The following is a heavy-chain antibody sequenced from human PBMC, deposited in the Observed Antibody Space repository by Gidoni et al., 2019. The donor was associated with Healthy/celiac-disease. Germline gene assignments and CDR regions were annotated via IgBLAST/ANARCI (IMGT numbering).Heavy chain of an antibody. J-gene: IGHJ4*02. Sequence: EVQLLESGGVLVQPGGSRRLSCEASGFTFRSYAMSWVRQAPGKGLEWVSAISGSGGSTYYADSVKGRFTISRDNSKNTLYLQMNSLRAEDTAVYYCAKEIYSSGWYGDFDYWGQGTLVTVSS. D-gene: IGHD6-19*01. CDR1: GFTFRSYA. CDR2: ISGSGGST. V-gene: IGHV3-23*01. CDR3: AKEIYSSGWYGDFDY.